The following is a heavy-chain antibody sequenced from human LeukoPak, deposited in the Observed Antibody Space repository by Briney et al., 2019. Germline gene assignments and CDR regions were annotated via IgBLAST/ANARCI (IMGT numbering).Heavy chain of an antibody. V-gene: IGHV4-34*01. CDR3: ARHLGFSGWYGLDY. CDR1: GGSLSGYY. D-gene: IGHD6-19*01. J-gene: IGHJ4*02. Sequence: SETLSLTCAVYGGSLSGYYWSWIRQPPGKGLEWIGEINHSGSINYNPSLKSRVTISVDTSKNQFSLKLSSVTAADTAVYYCARHLGFSGWYGLDYWGQGTLVTVSS. CDR2: INHSGSI.